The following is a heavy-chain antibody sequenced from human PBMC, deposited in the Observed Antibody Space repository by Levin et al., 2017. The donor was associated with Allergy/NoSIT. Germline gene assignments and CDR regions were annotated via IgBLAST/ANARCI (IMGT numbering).Heavy chain of an antibody. CDR2: IGSSSRTI. D-gene: IGHD2-21*02. J-gene: IGHJ4*02. V-gene: IGHV3-48*01. Sequence: AASVKVSCAASGFTFSSYGMNWVRQAPGKGLEWVSYIGSSSRTIYYADSVKGRFTISRDNAKNSLYLQMNSLRAEDTAVYYCARDGPPYCGGDCYSFDYWGQGTLVTVSS. CDR3: ARDGPPYCGGDCYSFDY. CDR1: GFTFSSYG.